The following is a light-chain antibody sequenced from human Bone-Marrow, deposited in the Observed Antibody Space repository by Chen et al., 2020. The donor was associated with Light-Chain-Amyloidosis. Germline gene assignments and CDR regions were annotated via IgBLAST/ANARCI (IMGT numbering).Light chain of an antibody. CDR3: QHYNSWPSWA. J-gene: IGKJ1*01. Sequence: VVMTQSPATLPVSPGERATLSCRASQRVSSNLAWYQQKPGRAPTLLIYGASTRATGIPARFNGSGSGRDFTLTISSLQSEDFAVYYCQHYNSWPSWAFGQGTKVEI. CDR1: QRVSSN. V-gene: IGKV3-15*01. CDR2: GAS.